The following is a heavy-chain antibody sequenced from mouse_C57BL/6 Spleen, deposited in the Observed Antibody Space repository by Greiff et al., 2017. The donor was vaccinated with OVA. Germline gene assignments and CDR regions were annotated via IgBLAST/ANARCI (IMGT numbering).Heavy chain of an antibody. CDR2: IYPGDGDT. D-gene: IGHD1-1*01. J-gene: IGHJ3*01. CDR3: ARDYGSSPAWFAY. V-gene: IGHV1-82*01. Sequence: VQLVESGPELVKPGASVKISCKASGYAFSSSWMNWVKQRPGKGLEWIGRIYPGDGDTNYNGKFKGKATLTADKSSSTAYMQLSSLTSEDSAVYFCARDYGSSPAWFAYWGQGTLVTVSA. CDR1: GYAFSSSW.